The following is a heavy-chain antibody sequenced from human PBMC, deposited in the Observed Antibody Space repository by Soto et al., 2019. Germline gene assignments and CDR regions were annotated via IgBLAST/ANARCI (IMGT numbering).Heavy chain of an antibody. V-gene: IGHV1-18*01. D-gene: IGHD2-8*01. CDR1: GYTFTSYG. J-gene: IGHJ6*02. CDR3: ARTREIVLRDYYYYGMDV. CDR2: ISAYNGNT. Sequence: QVQLVQSGAEVKKPGASVKVSCKASGYTFTSYGISWVRQAPGQGLEWMGWISAYNGNTNYAQKLQGRVTMTTDTSTSTAYRERRSLRSDDTAVYDCARTREIVLRDYYYYGMDVWGQGTTVTVSS.